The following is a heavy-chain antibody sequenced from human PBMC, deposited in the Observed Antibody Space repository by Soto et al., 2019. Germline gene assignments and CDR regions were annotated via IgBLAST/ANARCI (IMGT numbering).Heavy chain of an antibody. V-gene: IGHV3-30*18. CDR2: ISYDGSNK. Sequence: HPGGSLRLSCAACGFTFSSYCIRWVRQAPCKGLEWVAVISYDGSNKYYADSVKGRFTISRDNSKNTLYLQMNSLRAEYTAVYYCAKDVSYEGSRTHSDSFGQGTLVTVSS. D-gene: IGHD3-10*01. CDR3: AKDVSYEGSRTHSDS. J-gene: IGHJ5*01. CDR1: GFTFSSYC.